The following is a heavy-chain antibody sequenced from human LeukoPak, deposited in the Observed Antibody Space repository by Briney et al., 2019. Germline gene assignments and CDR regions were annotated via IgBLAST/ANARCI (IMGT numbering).Heavy chain of an antibody. D-gene: IGHD5-18*01. CDR3: ASVRGYSYYFDY. CDR1: GGSISSYY. V-gene: IGHV4-59*01. Sequence: SETLSLTCTVSGGSISSYYWSWIRQPPGKGLEWIGYIYYSGSTNYNPSLKSRVTISVDTSKNQFSLKLSSVTAADTVVYYCASVRGYSYYFDYWGQGTLVTVSS. CDR2: IYYSGST. J-gene: IGHJ4*02.